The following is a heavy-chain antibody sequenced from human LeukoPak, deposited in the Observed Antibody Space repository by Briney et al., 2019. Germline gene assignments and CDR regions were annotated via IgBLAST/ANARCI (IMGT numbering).Heavy chain of an antibody. CDR3: AKAYLTDIVVVVAADY. D-gene: IGHD2-15*01. V-gene: IGHV3-23*01. Sequence: GGSLRLSCAASGFTFSSYAMRWVRPAPGKGLEWVSAISGSGGRTYYADSAKGRFTISRDTSKNTLYLQMNSLRAEDTAVYYCAKAYLTDIVVVVAADYWGQGTLVTVSS. CDR1: GFTFSSYA. J-gene: IGHJ4*02. CDR2: ISGSGGRT.